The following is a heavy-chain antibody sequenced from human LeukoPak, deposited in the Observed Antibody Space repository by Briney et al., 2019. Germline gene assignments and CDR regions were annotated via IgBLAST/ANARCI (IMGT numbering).Heavy chain of an antibody. CDR2: IRDDGSDK. D-gene: IGHD1-7*01. CDR3: AKGLTVTGTTTRFDY. J-gene: IGHJ4*02. CDR1: GFTFSSYG. V-gene: IGHV3-30*02. Sequence: GGSLRLSCAASGFTFSSYGMHWVRQAPGKGLEWVAFIRDDGSDKYYADSVKGRFTISRDNSKNTLYLQMNSLRAEDTAVYYCAKGLTVTGTTTRFDYWGQGTLVTVSS.